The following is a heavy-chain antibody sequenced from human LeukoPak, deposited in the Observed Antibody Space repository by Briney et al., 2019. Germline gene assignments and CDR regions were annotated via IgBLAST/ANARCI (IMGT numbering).Heavy chain of an antibody. V-gene: IGHV4-34*01. CDR3: ARSISSPFNWFDP. J-gene: IGHJ5*02. CDR1: GGSFSGYY. Sequence: SETLSLTCAAYGGSFSGYYWSWIRQPPGKGLEWIGSIYYSGSTYYNPSLKSRVTISVDTAKHQFSLKMRSVTAADTAVYHCARSISSPFNWFDPWGQGTLVTVSS. CDR2: IYYSGST. D-gene: IGHD6-13*01.